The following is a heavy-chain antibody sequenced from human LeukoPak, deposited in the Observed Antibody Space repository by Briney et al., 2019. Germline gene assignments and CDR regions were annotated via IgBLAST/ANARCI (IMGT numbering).Heavy chain of an antibody. J-gene: IGHJ4*02. CDR3: ARNRYCSSTSCYSGFDY. D-gene: IGHD2-2*01. V-gene: IGHV6-1*01. CDR1: GDSVSSNSAA. Sequence: SQTLSLTCAISGDSVSSNSAAWNWIRQSPSRGLEWLGRIYYRSKWYNDYAVSVKSRITINPDTSKNQFSLQLNSVTPEDTAVYYCARNRYCSSTSCYSGFDYWGQGTLVTVSS. CDR2: IYYRSKWYN.